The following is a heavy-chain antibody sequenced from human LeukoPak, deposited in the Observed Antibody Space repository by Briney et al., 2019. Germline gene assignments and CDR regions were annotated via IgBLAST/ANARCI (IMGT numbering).Heavy chain of an antibody. CDR2: IDHSGST. V-gene: IGHV4-4*02. J-gene: IGHJ4*02. CDR1: GGSISSSNW. Sequence: SETLSLTCAVSGGSISSSNWWSWVRQPPGKELEWTGSIDHSGSTCYNPSLKSRITISVDTSKNQFSLKLSSVTAADTAVYYCARDSALAQAVMFDYWGQGTLVTVSS. D-gene: IGHD6-19*01. CDR3: ARDSALAQAVMFDY.